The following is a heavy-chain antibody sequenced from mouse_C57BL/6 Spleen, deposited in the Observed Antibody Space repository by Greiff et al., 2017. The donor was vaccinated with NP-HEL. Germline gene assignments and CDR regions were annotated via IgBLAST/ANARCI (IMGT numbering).Heavy chain of an antibody. V-gene: IGHV3-6*01. CDR3: AREDYDYDGYYFDY. D-gene: IGHD2-4*01. J-gene: IGHJ2*01. CDR2: ISYDGSN. Sequence: EVKLVESGPGLVKPSQSLSLTCSVTGYSITSGYYWNWIRQFPGNKLEWMGYISYDGSNNYNPSLKNRISITRDTSKNQFFLKLNSVTTEDTATYYCAREDYDYDGYYFDYWGQGTTLTVSS. CDR1: GYSITSGYY.